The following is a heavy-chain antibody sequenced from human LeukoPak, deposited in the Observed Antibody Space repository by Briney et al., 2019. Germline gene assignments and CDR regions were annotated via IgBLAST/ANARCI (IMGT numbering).Heavy chain of an antibody. J-gene: IGHJ4*02. D-gene: IGHD3-9*01. V-gene: IGHV4-59*08. Sequence: PSETLSLTRAVSGVSISRYCWSWIRQNPGKGLQWIAYINYDGETNYDYSLKSRVTISVDTSKNQFSLRLTSVTAADTAIYYWARNTHATTDWPYFDFWGQGAHITVSS. CDR3: ARNTHATTDWPYFDF. CDR1: GVSISRYC. CDR2: INYDGET.